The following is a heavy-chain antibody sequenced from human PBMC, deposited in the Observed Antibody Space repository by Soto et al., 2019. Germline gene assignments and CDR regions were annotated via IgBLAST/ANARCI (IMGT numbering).Heavy chain of an antibody. CDR2: IDPSDSYI. D-gene: IGHD3-10*01. Sequence: ESLKISCKGSGYSFPSYWISWVRQMPGKGLEWMARIDPSDSYIKYSPSFQGHVTVSADKSISTAYLQWSSLKASDTAMYYCARLDYYGSGYYFDYWGQGTLVTVSS. J-gene: IGHJ4*02. CDR1: GYSFPSYW. V-gene: IGHV5-10-1*01. CDR3: ARLDYYGSGYYFDY.